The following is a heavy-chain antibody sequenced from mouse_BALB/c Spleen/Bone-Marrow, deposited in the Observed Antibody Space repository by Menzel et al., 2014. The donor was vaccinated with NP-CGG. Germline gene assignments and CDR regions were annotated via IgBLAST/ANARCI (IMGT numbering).Heavy chain of an antibody. CDR3: ARRYDYGYGPFAY. V-gene: IGHV5-12-2*01. Sequence: EVQLVESGGGLVQPGGSLKLSCAASGFTFSSYTMSWVRQTPEKRLEWVAYISNGGGSTYYPDTVKGRFTISRDNAKNTLYLQMSSLKSEDTAMYYCARRYDYGYGPFAYWGQGTLATVSA. D-gene: IGHD1-2*01. CDR1: GFTFSSYT. J-gene: IGHJ3*01. CDR2: ISNGGGST.